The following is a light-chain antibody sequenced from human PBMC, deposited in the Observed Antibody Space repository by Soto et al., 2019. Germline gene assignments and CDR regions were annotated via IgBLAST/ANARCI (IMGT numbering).Light chain of an antibody. V-gene: IGLV2-14*01. CDR2: DVS. Sequence: QSALTQPASVSGSPGQSITISCTGTSSDVGGYNYVSWYQQHPGKAPKLMIYDVSNRPSGVSNRFSGSKSGNTASLTISGLXAXXXXXYXXXSXTSSSTLLYVFGTGTKVTVL. CDR1: SSDVGGYNY. CDR3: XSXTSSSTLLYV. J-gene: IGLJ1*01.